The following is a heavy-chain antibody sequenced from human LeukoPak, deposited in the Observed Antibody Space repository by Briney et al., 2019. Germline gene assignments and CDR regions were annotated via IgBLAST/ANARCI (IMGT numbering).Heavy chain of an antibody. J-gene: IGHJ6*02. CDR2: IYHSGST. D-gene: IGHD3-22*01. Sequence: SETLSLTCAVSGGSISSSNWWSWVRQPPGKGLEWFGEIYHSGSTNYNPSLKSRVTISVDKSKNQFSLKLSSVTAADTAVYYCARRSHDSSGYFQYYYYYGMDVWGQGTTVTVSS. CDR1: GGSISSSNW. V-gene: IGHV4-4*02. CDR3: ARRSHDSSGYFQYYYYYGMDV.